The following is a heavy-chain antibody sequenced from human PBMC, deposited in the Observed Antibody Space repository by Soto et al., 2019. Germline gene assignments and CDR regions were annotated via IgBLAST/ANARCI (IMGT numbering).Heavy chain of an antibody. D-gene: IGHD5-12*01. CDR1: GYTFTSYG. Sequence: QVQLVQSGAEVKKPGASVKVSCKASGYTFTSYGISWVRQAPGQGLEWMGWISANNGNTNYARQPRAGGTTTPETPTSTAYMELRSLRSDATAVDYCERDNGYESDYWGQGALVTVSS. CDR3: ERDNGYESDY. J-gene: IGHJ4*02. CDR2: ISANNGNT. V-gene: IGHV1-18*01.